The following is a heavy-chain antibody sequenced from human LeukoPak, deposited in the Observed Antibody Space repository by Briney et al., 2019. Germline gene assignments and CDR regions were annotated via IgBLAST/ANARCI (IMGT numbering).Heavy chain of an antibody. Sequence: SETLSLTCTVSGGSISSYYWSWIRQPPGKGLEWIGYIYYSGSTNYNPSLKSRVTISVDTSKNQFSLKLSSVTAADTAVYYCARRQSGHAFDIWGQGTMVTVSS. V-gene: IGHV4-59*08. CDR1: GGSISSYY. D-gene: IGHD6-25*01. CDR2: IYYSGST. CDR3: ARRQSGHAFDI. J-gene: IGHJ3*02.